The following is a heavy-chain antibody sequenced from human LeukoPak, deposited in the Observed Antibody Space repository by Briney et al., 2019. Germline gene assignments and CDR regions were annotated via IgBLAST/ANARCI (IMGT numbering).Heavy chain of an antibody. CDR2: INHSGST. CDR1: GGSFSGYY. D-gene: IGHD3-22*01. Sequence: PSETLSLTCAVYGGSFSGYYWSWIRQPPGKGLEWIGEINHSGSTNYNPSLKSRVTISVDTSKNQFSLKLSSVTAADTAVYYCARESYYYDSSGSLDCWGQGTLVTVSS. J-gene: IGHJ4*02. V-gene: IGHV4-34*01. CDR3: ARESYYYDSSGSLDC.